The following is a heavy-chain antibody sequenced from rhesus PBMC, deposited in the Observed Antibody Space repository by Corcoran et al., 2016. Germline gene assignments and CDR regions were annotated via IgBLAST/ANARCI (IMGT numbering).Heavy chain of an antibody. D-gene: IGHD4-23*01. J-gene: IGHJ3*01. CDR1: GYSISSDYG. CDR3: ARDDINYRAFDF. Sequence: QVQLQESGPGLVKPSETLSLTCAVSGYSISSDYGWSWIRQPPGKGLEWIGCIGGSSGSTNYNPALMRRVTISKDTSKNQFSLRLSSVTAADTAVYYCARDDINYRAFDFWGQGLRVTVSS. V-gene: IGHV4-127*01. CDR2: IGGSSGST.